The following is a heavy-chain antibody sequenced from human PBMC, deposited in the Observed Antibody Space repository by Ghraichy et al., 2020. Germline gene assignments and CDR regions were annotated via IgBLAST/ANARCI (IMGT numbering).Heavy chain of an antibody. CDR2: ISFEGITK. CDR1: RFTFSNHA. Sequence: GGSLRLSCAASRFTFSNHAMHWARQAPGKGLEWVAVISFEGITKYYGDSVKGRFTISRDNSKNTLYLQMNSLRAEDTAVYYCSGPRDGFSYWGQGALVIVSS. V-gene: IGHV3-30-3*01. CDR3: SGPRDGFSY. D-gene: IGHD5-24*01. J-gene: IGHJ4*02.